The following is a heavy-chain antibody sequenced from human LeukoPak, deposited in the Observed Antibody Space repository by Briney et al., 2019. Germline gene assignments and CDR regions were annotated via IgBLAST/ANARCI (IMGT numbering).Heavy chain of an antibody. CDR2: INPNSGGT. Sequence: ASVTVSCKASGYTFTGYYMHWVRQAPGQGREWMGWINPNSGGTNYAQKFQGWVTMTRDTSISPAYMELSRLRSDDTAVYYCARGRQVDTAMVGRNWFDPWGQGTLVSVSS. CDR3: ARGRQVDTAMVGRNWFDP. D-gene: IGHD5-18*01. CDR1: GYTFTGYY. J-gene: IGHJ5*02. V-gene: IGHV1-2*04.